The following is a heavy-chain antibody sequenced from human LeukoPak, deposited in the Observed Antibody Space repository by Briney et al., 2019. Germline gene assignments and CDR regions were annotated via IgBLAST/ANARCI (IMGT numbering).Heavy chain of an antibody. D-gene: IGHD1-26*01. J-gene: IGHJ5*02. CDR3: ARDWSGGITGWFDP. CDR1: GGSFSGYY. Sequence: SETLSLTCAVYGGSFSGYYWSWIRQPPGKGLEWIGEINHSGSTNYNPSLKSRVTISVDASKNQFSLKLSSVTAADTAVYYCARDWSGGITGWFDPWGQGTLVTVSS. V-gene: IGHV4-34*01. CDR2: INHSGST.